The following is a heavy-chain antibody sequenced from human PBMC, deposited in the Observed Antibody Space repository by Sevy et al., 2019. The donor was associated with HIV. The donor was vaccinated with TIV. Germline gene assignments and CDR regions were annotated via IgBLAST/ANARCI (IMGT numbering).Heavy chain of an antibody. Sequence: ASVKVSCKASGYTFTGYYMHWVRQAPGQGLEWMGWINPNSGGTNYAQTFQGRVTMTRDTSISTAYMELSRLRSDDTAVYYCAREVVDIVVVPAARGRNWFDPWGQGTLVTVSS. D-gene: IGHD2-2*03. CDR3: AREVVDIVVVPAARGRNWFDP. CDR1: GYTFTGYY. CDR2: INPNSGGT. V-gene: IGHV1-2*02. J-gene: IGHJ5*02.